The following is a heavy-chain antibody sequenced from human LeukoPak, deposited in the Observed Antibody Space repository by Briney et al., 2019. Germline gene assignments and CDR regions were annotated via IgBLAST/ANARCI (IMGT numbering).Heavy chain of an antibody. Sequence: SETLSLTCTVSGGSISSYYWSWIRQPLGKGLEWIGYIYYSGSTNYNPSLKCRVTISVDTSKNQFSLKLSSVTAADTAVYYCARDRFGGYGAFDIWGQGTMVTVSS. CDR2: IYYSGST. D-gene: IGHD3-22*01. CDR1: GGSISSYY. CDR3: ARDRFGGYGAFDI. V-gene: IGHV4-59*01. J-gene: IGHJ3*02.